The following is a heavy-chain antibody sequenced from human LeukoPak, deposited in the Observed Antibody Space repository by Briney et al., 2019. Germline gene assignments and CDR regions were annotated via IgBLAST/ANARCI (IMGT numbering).Heavy chain of an antibody. V-gene: IGHV3-30*02. D-gene: IGHD6-6*01. CDR1: GFTFSSYG. CDR3: AKDTYSSSSRPSGSLDY. CDR2: IRYDGSNK. Sequence: GGSLRLSCAASGFTFSSYGMHWVRQAPGKGLEWVAFIRYDGSNKYYADSVKGRFTISRDNSKNTLYLQMNSLRAEDTAVYYCAKDTYSSSSRPSGSLDYWGQGTLVTVSS. J-gene: IGHJ4*02.